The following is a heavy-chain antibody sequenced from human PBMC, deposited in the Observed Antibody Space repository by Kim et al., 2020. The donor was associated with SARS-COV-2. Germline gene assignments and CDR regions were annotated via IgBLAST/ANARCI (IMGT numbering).Heavy chain of an antibody. Sequence: ASVKVSCKASGYTFTSYGISWVRQAPGQGLEWMGWISAYNGNTNYAQKLQGRVTMTTDTSTSTAYMELMSLRSDDTAVYYCARERHMGHKAYCGGDCYQHDFDYWGQGTLVTVSS. CDR2: ISAYNGNT. V-gene: IGHV1-18*04. D-gene: IGHD2-21*02. J-gene: IGHJ4*02. CDR3: ARERHMGHKAYCGGDCYQHDFDY. CDR1: GYTFTSYG.